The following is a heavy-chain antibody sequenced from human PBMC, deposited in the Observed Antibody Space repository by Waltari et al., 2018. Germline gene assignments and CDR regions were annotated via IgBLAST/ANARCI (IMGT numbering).Heavy chain of an antibody. CDR1: GGSFSGYY. V-gene: IGHV4-34*01. CDR3: ARGYARIAAAGQAFDI. J-gene: IGHJ3*02. D-gene: IGHD6-13*01. Sequence: QVQLQQWGAGLLKPSETLSLTCAVYGGSFSGYYWSWIRQPPGKGLEWIGEINHSGSTNYTPSLKSRVTISVDTSKNQFSLKLSSVTAADTAVYYCARGYARIAAAGQAFDIWGQGTMVTVSS. CDR2: INHSGST.